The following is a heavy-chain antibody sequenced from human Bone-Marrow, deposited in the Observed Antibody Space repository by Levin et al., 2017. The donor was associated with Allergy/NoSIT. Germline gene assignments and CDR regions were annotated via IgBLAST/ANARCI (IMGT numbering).Heavy chain of an antibody. V-gene: IGHV3-30*03. CDR1: GFTFSNYG. D-gene: IGHD3-22*01. J-gene: IGHJ3*02. CDR2: ISHDGSNK. Sequence: HSGGSLRLSCAASGFTFSNYGMHWVRQAPGKGLECVAVISHDGSNKYYADSVKGRFTISRDNSKNTLYLQMNSLRAEDTAVYYCATTNRDYFDSSNYFHDAFDIWGQGTVVTVSS. CDR3: ATTNRDYFDSSNYFHDAFDI.